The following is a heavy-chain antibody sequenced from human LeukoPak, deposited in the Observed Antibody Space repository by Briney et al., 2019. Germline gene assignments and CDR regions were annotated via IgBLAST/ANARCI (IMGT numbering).Heavy chain of an antibody. CDR1: GFTFSSYS. J-gene: IGHJ6*02. D-gene: IGHD5-12*01. CDR3: ARSLGYSGYDPNFYYYGMDV. V-gene: IGHV3-21*01. CDR2: ISSSSSYI. Sequence: GGSLRLFCAASGFTFSSYSMNWVRQAPGKGLEWVSSISSSSSYIYYADSVKGRFTISRDNAKNSLYLQMNSLRAEDTAVYYCARSLGYSGYDPNFYYYGMDVWGQGTTVTVSS.